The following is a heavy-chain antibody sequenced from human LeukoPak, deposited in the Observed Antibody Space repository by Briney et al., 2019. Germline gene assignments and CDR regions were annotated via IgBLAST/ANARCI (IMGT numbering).Heavy chain of an antibody. D-gene: IGHD6-13*01. CDR2: IHTSGST. Sequence: SETLSLTCTVSGGSISSYYWSWIRQPAGKGLEWIGRIHTSGSTHYNPSLKSRVTISVDTSKNQFSLKLSSVTAADTAVYYCARPLVLIAAAGTTHGLEREFYYMDVWGKGTTVTISS. CDR3: ARPLVLIAAAGTTHGLEREFYYMDV. V-gene: IGHV4-4*07. J-gene: IGHJ6*03. CDR1: GGSISSYY.